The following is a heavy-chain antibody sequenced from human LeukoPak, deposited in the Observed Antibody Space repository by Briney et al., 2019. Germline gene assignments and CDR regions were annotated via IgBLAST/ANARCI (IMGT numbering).Heavy chain of an antibody. Sequence: ASVKVPCKASGYTFTGYYMHWVRQAPGQGLEWMGIINPSGGSTSYAQKFQGRVTMTRDTSTSTVYMELSSLRSEDTAVYYCAREGDDFWSEPETPNWFDPWGQGTLVTVSS. CDR2: INPSGGST. V-gene: IGHV1-46*01. D-gene: IGHD3-3*01. CDR3: AREGDDFWSEPETPNWFDP. CDR1: GYTFTGYY. J-gene: IGHJ5*02.